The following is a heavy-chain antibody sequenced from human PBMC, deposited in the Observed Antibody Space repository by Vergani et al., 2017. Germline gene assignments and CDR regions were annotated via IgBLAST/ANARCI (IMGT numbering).Heavy chain of an antibody. Sequence: EVQLLESGGGLVQPGGSLRLSCAASGFTFSSYAMSWVRQAPGKGLEWVSAISGSGGSTDYADSVKGRFPISRDNSKNTLYLPMNSLRAEDTAVYYCAKDSRFGSGYYTSFAYWGQGTLVTVSS. CDR2: ISGSGGST. J-gene: IGHJ4*02. D-gene: IGHD3-3*01. CDR1: GFTFSSYA. CDR3: AKDSRFGSGYYTSFAY. V-gene: IGHV3-23*01.